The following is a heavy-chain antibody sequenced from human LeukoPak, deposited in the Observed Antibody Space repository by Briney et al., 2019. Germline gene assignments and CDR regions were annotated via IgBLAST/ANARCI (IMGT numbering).Heavy chain of an antibody. CDR3: ARVPITMHAFDI. CDR1: GGSISSSSYY. D-gene: IGHD3-10*01. Sequence: SETLSLTCTVSGGSISSSSYYWGWIRQPSGKGLEWIGSIHYSGSTYYNPSLKSRVTISVDTSKNQFSLKLSSVTAADTAVYYCARVPITMHAFDIWGQGTMVTVSS. CDR2: IHYSGST. J-gene: IGHJ3*02. V-gene: IGHV4-39*07.